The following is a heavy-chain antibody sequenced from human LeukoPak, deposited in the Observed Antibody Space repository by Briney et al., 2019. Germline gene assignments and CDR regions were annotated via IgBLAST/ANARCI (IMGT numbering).Heavy chain of an antibody. Sequence: SSETLSLTCTVSGGSISSYYWSWIRQPPGQGLEWIGYIYYSGSTNYNPSLKSRVTISVDTSKNQFSLKLSSVTAADTAVYYCARDWYDFWSGDNLNWFDPWGQGTLVTVSS. CDR2: IYYSGST. CDR3: ARDWYDFWSGDNLNWFDP. CDR1: GGSISSYY. D-gene: IGHD3-3*01. J-gene: IGHJ5*02. V-gene: IGHV4-59*01.